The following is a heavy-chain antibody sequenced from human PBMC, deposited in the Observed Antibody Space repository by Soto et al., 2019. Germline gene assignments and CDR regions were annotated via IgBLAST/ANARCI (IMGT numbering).Heavy chain of an antibody. CDR3: AREWASCSSTSCYTHYYYGMDV. D-gene: IGHD2-2*02. V-gene: IGHV1-18*01. CDR2: ISAYNGNT. J-gene: IGHJ6*02. CDR1: GYTFTSYG. Sequence: ASVKVSCKASGYTFTSYGISWVRQAPGQGLEWMGWISAYNGNTNYAQKLQGRVTMTTDTSTSTAYMELRSLRSDDTAVYYCAREWASCSSTSCYTHYYYGMDVWGQGTTVTV.